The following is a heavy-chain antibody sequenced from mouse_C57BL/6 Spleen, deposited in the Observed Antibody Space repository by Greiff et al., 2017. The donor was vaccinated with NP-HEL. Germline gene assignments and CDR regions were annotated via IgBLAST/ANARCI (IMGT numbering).Heavy chain of an antibody. D-gene: IGHD2-3*01. J-gene: IGHJ2*01. CDR3: ARSGSDLYDGYSYYFDY. CDR1: GYAFTNYL. CDR2: INPGSGGT. V-gene: IGHV1-54*01. Sequence: QVQLQQSGAELVRPGPSVKVSCKASGYAFTNYLIEWVKQRPGQGLEWIGVINPGSGGTNYNEKFKGKATLTADKSSSTAYMQLSSLTSEDSAVYFCARSGSDLYDGYSYYFDYWGQGTTLTVSS.